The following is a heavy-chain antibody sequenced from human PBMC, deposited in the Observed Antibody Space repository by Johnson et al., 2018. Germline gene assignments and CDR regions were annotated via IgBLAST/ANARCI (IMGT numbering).Heavy chain of an antibody. J-gene: IGHJ6*02. D-gene: IGHD3-10*01. CDR1: GYSFTSYW. Sequence: VQLVQSGAEVKKPGESLKISCKGSGYSFTSYWIGWVRQMPGKGLEWMGIIYPGDADTRYSPSFQGQVTISADKSISTAYLQWSSLKASDTAMYYCASHFGLSAPSGGYYYGMDVWGQGTTVTVSS. V-gene: IGHV5-51*01. CDR3: ASHFGLSAPSGGYYYGMDV. CDR2: IYPGDADT.